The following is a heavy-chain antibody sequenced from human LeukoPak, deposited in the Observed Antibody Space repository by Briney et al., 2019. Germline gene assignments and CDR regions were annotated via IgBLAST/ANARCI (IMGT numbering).Heavy chain of an antibody. J-gene: IGHJ4*02. D-gene: IGHD3-3*02. Sequence: GGSLRLSCAASGFTSSSYGMHWVRQAPGKGLEWVAFIRYDGSNKYYADSVKGRFTISRDNSKNTLYLQMNSLRAEDTAVYYCAKDLRLGFLEWLPSHRGFDYWGQGPLVTVSS. CDR2: IRYDGSNK. V-gene: IGHV3-30*02. CDR3: AKDLRLGFLEWLPSHRGFDY. CDR1: GFTSSSYG.